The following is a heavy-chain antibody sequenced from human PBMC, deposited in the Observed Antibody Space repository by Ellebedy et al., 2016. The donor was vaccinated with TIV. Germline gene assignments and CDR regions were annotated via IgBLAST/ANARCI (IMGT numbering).Heavy chain of an antibody. CDR1: GFTFSSYY. D-gene: IGHD2-8*01. Sequence: PGGSLRLSCAASGFTFSSYYMNWVRQDPGKGLEWVSYISGSGGMMDHADPVKGRFTISRDNSKNTVSLEMNSLGVEDAAVYYCASRTPQNGTYYYAMDVWGQGTTVTVAS. CDR2: ISGSGGMM. CDR3: ASRTPQNGTYYYAMDV. V-gene: IGHV3-48*01. J-gene: IGHJ6*02.